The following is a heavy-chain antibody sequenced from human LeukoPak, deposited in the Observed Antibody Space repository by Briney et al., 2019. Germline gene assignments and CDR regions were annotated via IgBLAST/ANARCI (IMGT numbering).Heavy chain of an antibody. CDR3: ARVGWELHFDY. J-gene: IGHJ4*02. V-gene: IGHV4-59*01. CDR1: GGSISSYY. CDR2: IYYSGST. D-gene: IGHD1-26*01. Sequence: PSETLSLTCTVSGGSISSYYWSWMRQPPGKGLEWIGYIYYSGSTNYNPSLKSRVTISVDASKNQFSLKLSSVTAADTAVYYCARVGWELHFDYWGQGTLVTVSS.